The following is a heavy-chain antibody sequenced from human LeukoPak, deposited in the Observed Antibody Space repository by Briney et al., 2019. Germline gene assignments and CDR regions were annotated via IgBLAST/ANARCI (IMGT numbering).Heavy chain of an antibody. CDR1: GFTFSSYG. CDR3: AKAAGGYSYGYDLDY. CDR2: IRYDGSNK. Sequence: GGSLRLSCAASGFTFSSYGMHWVRQAPGKGLEWVAFIRYDGSNKYYADSVKGRFTISRDNSKNTLYLQMNSLRAEDTAVYYCAKAAGGYSYGYDLDYWGQGTLVTVSS. V-gene: IGHV3-30*02. J-gene: IGHJ4*02. D-gene: IGHD5-18*01.